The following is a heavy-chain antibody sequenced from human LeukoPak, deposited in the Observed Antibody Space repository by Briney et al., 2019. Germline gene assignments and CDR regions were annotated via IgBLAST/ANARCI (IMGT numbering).Heavy chain of an antibody. CDR2: IYSDGRT. CDR1: GFTFSSYE. CDR3: AREGNNWNEADAFDI. J-gene: IGHJ3*02. Sequence: RSGGSLRLSCAASGFTFSSYEMNWVRQAPGKGLEWVSLIYSDGRTYYADSVKGRFTISRDNSKNTLYLQMNSLRAEDTAVYYCAREGNNWNEADAFDIWGQGTLVTVSS. V-gene: IGHV3-53*01. D-gene: IGHD1-20*01.